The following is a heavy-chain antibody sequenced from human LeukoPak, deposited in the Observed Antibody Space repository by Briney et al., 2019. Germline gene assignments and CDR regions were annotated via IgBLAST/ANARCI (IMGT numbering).Heavy chain of an antibody. D-gene: IGHD1-14*01. CDR3: ARSGGYFDY. CDR2: INPSGGST. Sequence: ASVKVSCKASGYTFTSYDINWVRQAPGQGLEWMGIINPSGGSTSYAQKFQGRVTMTRDTSTSTVYMELSSLRSEDKAVYYCARSGGYFDYWGQGTLVTVSS. CDR1: GYTFTSYD. J-gene: IGHJ4*02. V-gene: IGHV1-46*01.